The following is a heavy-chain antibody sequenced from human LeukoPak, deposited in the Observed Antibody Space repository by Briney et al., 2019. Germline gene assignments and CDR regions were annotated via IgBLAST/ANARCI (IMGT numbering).Heavy chain of an antibody. CDR2: ISSSSSYI. CDR3: ARDSSALHEFDY. D-gene: IGHD2-2*01. J-gene: IGHJ4*02. CDR1: GFTFSSYS. V-gene: IGHV3-21*01. Sequence: GGSLRLSCAASGFTFSSYSMNWVRQAPGKGLEWVSSISSSSSYIYYADSVKGRFTISRDNAKNSLYLQMNSLRAEDTAVYYCARDSSALHEFDYWGQGTLVTVSS.